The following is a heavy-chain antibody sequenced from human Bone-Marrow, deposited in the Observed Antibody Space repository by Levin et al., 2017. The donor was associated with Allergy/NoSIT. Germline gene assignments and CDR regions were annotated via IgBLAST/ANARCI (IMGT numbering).Heavy chain of an antibody. CDR2: INSDGSTT. CDR1: GFTFSSYW. Sequence: PGGSLRLSCAASGFTFSSYWMHWVRQAPGKGLVWVSRINSDGSTTNYADSVKGRFTISRDNAKNTLYLQMNSLRAEDTAVYYCARVGYSSGWYYFDYWGQGTLVTVSS. CDR3: ARVGYSSGWYYFDY. J-gene: IGHJ4*02. V-gene: IGHV3-74*01. D-gene: IGHD6-19*01.